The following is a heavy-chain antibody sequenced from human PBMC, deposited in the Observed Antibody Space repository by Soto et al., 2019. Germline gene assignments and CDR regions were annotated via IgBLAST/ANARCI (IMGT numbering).Heavy chain of an antibody. J-gene: IGHJ4*02. CDR2: IYFSGGT. CDR1: GGSISNGGYY. Sequence: QVQLQESGPGLVKPSQTLSLTCTVSGGSISNGGYYWSWIRQRPGKGLEWIGYIYFSGGTFYNPSLKSRVTLSVDTSKTHFPPKLSSVTAADTDVYYCARGPPPPRDSYLCPYFDYWGQSSLVSVSS. V-gene: IGHV4-31*03. CDR3: ARGPPPPRDSYLCPYFDY. D-gene: IGHD2-21*01.